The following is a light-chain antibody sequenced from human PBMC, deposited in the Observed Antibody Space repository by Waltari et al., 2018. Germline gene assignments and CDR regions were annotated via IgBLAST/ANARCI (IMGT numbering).Light chain of an antibody. CDR2: SAS. CDR1: QSVGRD. V-gene: IGKV3-15*01. Sequence: EIVMTQSPPMLSVSPGERATLSCRASQSVGRDLAWYQQKPGQAPRLLVYSASTRAIGIPDRFSGSGSGTEFTLTLSSLQSEDFATYYCQQLYSYPFTFGPGTKVDIK. J-gene: IGKJ3*01. CDR3: QQLYSYPFT.